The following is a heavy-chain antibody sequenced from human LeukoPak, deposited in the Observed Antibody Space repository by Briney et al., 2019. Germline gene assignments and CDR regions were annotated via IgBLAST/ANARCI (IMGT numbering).Heavy chain of an antibody. CDR2: IYYSGST. Sequence: SETLSLTCTVSGGSISSYYWSWIRQPPGKGLEWIGYIYYSGSTNYNPSLKSRVTISVDTSKNQFSLKLSSVTAADTAVYYCARDQGSNVGYYYYYMDVWGKGTTVTVSS. CDR3: ARDQGSNVGYYYYYMDV. J-gene: IGHJ6*03. CDR1: GGSISSYY. D-gene: IGHD2-15*01. V-gene: IGHV4-59*01.